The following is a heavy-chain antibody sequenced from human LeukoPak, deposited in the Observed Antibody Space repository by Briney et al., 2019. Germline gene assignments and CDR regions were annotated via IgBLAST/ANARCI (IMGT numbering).Heavy chain of an antibody. CDR3: ARVGFCGSSSCYSGYFDY. J-gene: IGHJ4*02. D-gene: IGHD2-2*02. Sequence: GGSLRLSCATSGFTFDDHGMSWVRHAPGKELEWVSGINWNGGSTGYADSVKGRFTISGDNAKNSLYLQMNSLVAEDTAFYYCARVGFCGSSSCYSGYFDYWGQGTLVTVSS. CDR1: GFTFDDHG. CDR2: INWNGGST. V-gene: IGHV3-20*04.